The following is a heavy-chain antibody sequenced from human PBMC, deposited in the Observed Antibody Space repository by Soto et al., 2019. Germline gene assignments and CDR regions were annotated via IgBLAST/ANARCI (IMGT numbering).Heavy chain of an antibody. D-gene: IGHD3-3*01. CDR1: GFSLSNARMG. V-gene: IGHV2-26*01. J-gene: IGHJ4*02. CDR3: ARILGNYDFWSGPYYFDY. Sequence: QVTLKESGPVLVKPTETLTLTCTVSGFSLSNARMGVSWIRQPPGKALEWLAHIFSNDEKFYSTSLKSRLTISKDTSKSQVVLTMTNMDPVDTATYYCARILGNYDFWSGPYYFDYWGQGTLVTVSS. CDR2: IFSNDEK.